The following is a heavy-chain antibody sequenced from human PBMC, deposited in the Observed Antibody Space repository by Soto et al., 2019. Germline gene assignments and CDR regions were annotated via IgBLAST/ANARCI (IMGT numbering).Heavy chain of an antibody. J-gene: IGHJ6*02. CDR1: GGTFSSYA. Sequence: SVKVSCKASGGTFSSYAISWVRQAPGQGLEWMGGVIPIFGTANYAQKFQGRVTITADESTSTAYMELSSLRSEDTAVYYCASKSGGVTAANYYYGMDVWGQGTTGTVSS. V-gene: IGHV1-69*13. D-gene: IGHD2-2*01. CDR3: ASKSGGVTAANYYYGMDV. CDR2: VIPIFGTA.